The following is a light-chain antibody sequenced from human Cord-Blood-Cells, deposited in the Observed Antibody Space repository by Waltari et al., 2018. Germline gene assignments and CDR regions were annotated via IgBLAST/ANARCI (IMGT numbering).Light chain of an antibody. CDR1: SSHVGGYNY. Sequence: QSALTQPASVSGSPGQSITLPCTGTSSHVGGYNYVPWYQQHPGKAPKHMIYDVSNRPSGVSNRFSGSKSGNTASLTISGLQAEDEADYYCSSYTSSSTWVFGGGTKLTVL. V-gene: IGLV2-14*03. J-gene: IGLJ3*02. CDR2: DVS. CDR3: SSYTSSSTWV.